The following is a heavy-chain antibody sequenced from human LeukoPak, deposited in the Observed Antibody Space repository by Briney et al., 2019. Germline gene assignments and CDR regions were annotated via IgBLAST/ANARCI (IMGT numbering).Heavy chain of an antibody. CDR2: IRYDGSNK. V-gene: IGHV3-30*02. Sequence: GGSLRLSCAASGFTFSSYSMNWVRQAPGKGLEWVAFIRYDGSNKYYADSVKGRFTISRDNSKNTLYLQMNSLRAEDTAVYYCATIEAVRFHYWGQGTLVTVSS. CDR1: GFTFSSYS. J-gene: IGHJ4*02. CDR3: ATIEAVRFHY. D-gene: IGHD6-19*01.